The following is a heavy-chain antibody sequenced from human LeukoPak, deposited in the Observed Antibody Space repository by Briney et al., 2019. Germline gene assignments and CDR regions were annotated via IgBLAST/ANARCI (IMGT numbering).Heavy chain of an antibody. D-gene: IGHD2-2*02. Sequence: SETLSLTCTVSGGSISSSSYYWGWIRQPPGKGLEWIGSVYYLGSSYYSPSLKSRVSISIDTSKNQFSLKVTSVTAADTAVYYCARDGGYISLGFDPWGQGTLVTVSS. J-gene: IGHJ5*02. CDR3: ARDGGYISLGFDP. V-gene: IGHV4-39*07. CDR1: GGSISSSSYY. CDR2: VYYLGSS.